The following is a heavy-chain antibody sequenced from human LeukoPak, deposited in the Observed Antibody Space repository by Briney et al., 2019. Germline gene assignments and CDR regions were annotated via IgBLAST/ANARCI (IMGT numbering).Heavy chain of an antibody. CDR1: GFTFSRYA. CDR3: ASAVATTWGMDV. Sequence: PGRSLRLSCAASGFTFSRYAMHWVRQAPGKGLEWVAVISYDGSNKYYADSVKGRFTISRDNSKNTLYLQMNSLRAEDTAVYYCASAVATTWGMDVWGQGTTVTVSS. CDR2: ISYDGSNK. J-gene: IGHJ6*02. D-gene: IGHD5-12*01. V-gene: IGHV3-30-3*01.